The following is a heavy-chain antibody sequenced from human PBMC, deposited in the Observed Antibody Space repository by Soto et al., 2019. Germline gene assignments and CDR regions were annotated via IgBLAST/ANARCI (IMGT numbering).Heavy chain of an antibody. Sequence: ASVKVSCKASGYTFTSYGISWVRQAPGQGLEWMGWISAYNGNTHYAQKLQGRVTMTTDTSTSTAYMELRSLRSDDTAVYYCARDDYGDYFYYCGMDVWGQEATVTVSS. CDR1: GYTFTSYG. J-gene: IGHJ6*02. CDR2: ISAYNGNT. D-gene: IGHD4-17*01. V-gene: IGHV1-18*01. CDR3: ARDDYGDYFYYCGMDV.